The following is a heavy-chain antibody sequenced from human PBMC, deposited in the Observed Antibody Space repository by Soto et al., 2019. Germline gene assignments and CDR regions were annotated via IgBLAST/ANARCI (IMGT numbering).Heavy chain of an antibody. CDR2: IYYSGST. Sequence: SETLSLTCTVSGGSISSYYWSWIRQPPGKGLEWIGNIYYSGSTNYNPSLKSRVTISVDTSKNQYSLKLSSVTAADTAVYYCARERYYGMDVWGQGTTVTVSS. CDR1: GGSISSYY. J-gene: IGHJ6*02. CDR3: ARERYYGMDV. V-gene: IGHV4-59*01.